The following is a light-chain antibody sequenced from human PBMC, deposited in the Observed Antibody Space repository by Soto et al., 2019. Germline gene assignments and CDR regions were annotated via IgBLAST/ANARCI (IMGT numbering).Light chain of an antibody. J-gene: IGKJ2*01. CDR2: VAS. V-gene: IGKV3-20*01. CDR3: QPYGSSPPYT. Sequence: EIVLTQSPGTLSLSPGEGATLSCRASQSVSSSYLAWYQQKPGQAPRLLIYVASSRATGIPDRFRGSGSGTDFTLTISRLEPEDFAESDCQPYGSSPPYTFGQGTKLEIK. CDR1: QSVSSSY.